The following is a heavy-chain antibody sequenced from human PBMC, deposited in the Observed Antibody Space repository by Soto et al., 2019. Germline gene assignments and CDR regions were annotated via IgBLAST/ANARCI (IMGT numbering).Heavy chain of an antibody. J-gene: IGHJ4*02. CDR2: ISYDGSNK. CDR3: APHPGDYDFLTGSPIDY. CDR1: GFTFS. V-gene: IGHV3-30*03. D-gene: IGHD3-9*01. Sequence: GGSLRLSCAASGFTFSRQAPGKGLEWVAVISYDGSNKYYADSVKGRFTTSRDNSKNTLYLHMNSLRAEDTAVYYCAPHPGDYDFLTGSPIDYWGQGTLVTVSS.